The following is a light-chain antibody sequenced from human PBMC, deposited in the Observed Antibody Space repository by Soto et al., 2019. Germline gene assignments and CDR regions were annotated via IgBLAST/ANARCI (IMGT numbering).Light chain of an antibody. CDR1: SSNIGSNT. Sequence: QSVLTQPPSASGTPGQRVTISCSGSSSNIGSNTVNWYQQLPGTAPKLLIYSNNQRPSGVPDRFSGSKSGTSASLAISGHQSEDEDDYYCAAWDDSLNGWVFGGGTKVTVL. CDR2: SNN. CDR3: AAWDDSLNGWV. V-gene: IGLV1-44*01. J-gene: IGLJ3*02.